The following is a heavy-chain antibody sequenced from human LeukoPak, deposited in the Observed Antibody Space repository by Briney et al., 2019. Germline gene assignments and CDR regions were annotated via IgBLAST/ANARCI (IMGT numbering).Heavy chain of an antibody. CDR2: ISGSGGST. V-gene: IGHV3-23*01. CDR3: ARTRSSSWYDLLS. CDR1: GFTFSSYA. D-gene: IGHD6-13*01. J-gene: IGHJ5*02. Sequence: PGGSLRLSCAASGFTFSSYAMNWVRQAPGKGLEWVSTISGSGGSTYYADSVKGRFTISRDNSKNTLYLQMNSLRAEDTAVYYCARTRSSSWYDLLSWGQGTLVTVSS.